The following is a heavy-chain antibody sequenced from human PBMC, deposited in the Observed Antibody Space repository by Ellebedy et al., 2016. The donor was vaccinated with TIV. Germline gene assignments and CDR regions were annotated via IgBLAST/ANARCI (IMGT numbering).Heavy chain of an antibody. CDR1: GFTFSNYA. J-gene: IGHJ4*02. D-gene: IGHD3-10*01. CDR2: INGYTT. Sequence: GESLKISCEASGFTFSNYAMCWVRQAPGMGLEWVSTINGYTTYYADSVRGRLTISRDNSKNTLYLQMNSLRVEDTAIYFCAKDSGRSGWISDYWGQGTLVTVSS. CDR3: AKDSGRSGWISDY. V-gene: IGHV3-23*01.